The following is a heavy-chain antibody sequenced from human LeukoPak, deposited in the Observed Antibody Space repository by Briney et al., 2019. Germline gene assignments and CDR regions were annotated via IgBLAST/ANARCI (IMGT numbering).Heavy chain of an antibody. CDR2: IKQDGSEK. CDR1: GFTFSSYW. Sequence: GGSLRLSCAASGFTFSSYWMSWVRQAPGKGLEWVANIKQDGSEKYYADSVKGRFTISRDNSKNTLYLQMNSLRAEDTAVYYCARGIDAGVATIPSYYYYYYMDVWGKGTTVTVSS. CDR3: ARGIDAGVATIPSYYYYYYMDV. D-gene: IGHD5-12*01. J-gene: IGHJ6*03. V-gene: IGHV3-7*01.